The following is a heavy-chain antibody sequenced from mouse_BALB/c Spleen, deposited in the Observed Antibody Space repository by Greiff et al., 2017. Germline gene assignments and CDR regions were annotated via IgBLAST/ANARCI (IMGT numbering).Heavy chain of an antibody. D-gene: IGHD1-1*01. CDR3: ARRYYGSSWYFDV. J-gene: IGHJ1*01. Sequence: VQLQQSGAELVRPGVSVKISCKGSGYTFTDYAMHWVKQSHAKSLEWIGVISTYYGDASYNQKFKGKATMTVDKSSSTAYMELARLTSEDSAIYYCARRYYGSSWYFDVWGAGTTVTVSS. V-gene: IGHV1S137*01. CDR2: ISTYYGDA. CDR1: GYTFTDYA.